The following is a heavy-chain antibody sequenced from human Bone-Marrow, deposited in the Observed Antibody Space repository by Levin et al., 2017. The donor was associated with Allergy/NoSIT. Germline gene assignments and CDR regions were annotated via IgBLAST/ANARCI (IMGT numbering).Heavy chain of an antibody. CDR3: AGKNQLPPGSHGVDV. J-gene: IGHJ6*02. CDR1: GFPISNNY. D-gene: IGHD2-2*01. V-gene: IGHV3-53*01. CDR2: IYSSGPT. Sequence: QTGGSLRLSCAASGFPISNNYINWVRQAPGKGLEWVSLIYSSGPTYYADSVKGRFTISRDNSKNTVYLQMNSLRADDTAVYYCAGKNQLPPGSHGVDVWGQGTTVTVSS.